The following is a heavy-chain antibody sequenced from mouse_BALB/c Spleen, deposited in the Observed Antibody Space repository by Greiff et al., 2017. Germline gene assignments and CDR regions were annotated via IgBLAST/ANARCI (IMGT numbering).Heavy chain of an antibody. J-gene: IGHJ4*01. CDR2: IYPGSGST. Sequence: QVQLQQPGAELVKPGTSVKLSCKASGYNFTSYWINWVKLRPGQGLEWIGDIYPGSGSTNYNEKFKSKATLTVDTSSSTAYMQLSSLASEDSALYYGARIAHDYGSNIYYAMDYWGQGTSVTVSS. CDR3: ARIAHDYGSNIYYAMDY. V-gene: IGHV1-55*01. CDR1: GYNFTSYW. D-gene: IGHD1-1*01.